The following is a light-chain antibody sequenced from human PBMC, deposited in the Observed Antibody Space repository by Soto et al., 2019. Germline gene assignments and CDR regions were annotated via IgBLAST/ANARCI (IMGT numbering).Light chain of an antibody. CDR2: EVS. CDR1: SSDVGGYNY. CDR3: SSYTSSSPVV. V-gene: IGLV2-14*01. Sequence: ALTQPASVSGSPGQSITISCTGTSSDVGGYNYVSWYQQHPGKAPKLMIYEVSNRPSGVSNRFSGSKSGNTASLTISGLQAEDEADYYCSSYTSSSPVVFGGGTKLTVL. J-gene: IGLJ2*01.